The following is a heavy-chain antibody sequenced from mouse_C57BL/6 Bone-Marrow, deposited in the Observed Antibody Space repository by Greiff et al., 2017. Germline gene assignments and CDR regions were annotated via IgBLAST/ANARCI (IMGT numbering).Heavy chain of an antibody. Sequence: QVQLQQSGAELVRPGSSVKLSCKASGYTFTSYWMHWVKQRPIQGLEWIGNIDPSDSETNYNKKFKDKATLTVDKSSSTAYMLLSSLTSEDSAVYYCARRGSYWYFDVWGTGTTVTVSS. CDR1: GYTFTSYW. CDR2: IDPSDSET. V-gene: IGHV1-52*01. J-gene: IGHJ1*03. CDR3: ARRGSYWYFDV.